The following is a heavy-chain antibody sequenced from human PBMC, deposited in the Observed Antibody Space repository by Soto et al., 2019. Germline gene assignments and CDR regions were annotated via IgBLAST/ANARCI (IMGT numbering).Heavy chain of an antibody. CDR1: CYTFTSYG. J-gene: IGHJ6*02. CDR3: ARGGRYFDWSRYYYYGMDV. D-gene: IGHD3-9*01. V-gene: IGHV1-8*02. CDR2: MNPNSGNA. Sequence: ASVKVSCKASCYTFTSYGISWVRQATGQGLEWMGWMNPNSGNAGYAQKFQGRVTMTRNTSISTAYMELSSLRSEDTAVYYCARGGRYFDWSRYYYYGMDVWGQGTTVTVSS.